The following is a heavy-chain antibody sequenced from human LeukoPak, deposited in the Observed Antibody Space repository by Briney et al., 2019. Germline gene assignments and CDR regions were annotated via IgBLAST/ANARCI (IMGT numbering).Heavy chain of an antibody. Sequence: GGSLRLSCAASGFTFSSYAMSWVRQAPGNGLEWVSAISGSGGSTYYADSVKGRFTISRDNSKNTLYLQMNSLRAEDTAVYYCAKGPYDFWSDLSHYYGLDVWGQGTTVTVSS. CDR1: GFTFSSYA. V-gene: IGHV3-23*01. CDR3: AKGPYDFWSDLSHYYGLDV. D-gene: IGHD3-3*01. CDR2: ISGSGGST. J-gene: IGHJ6*02.